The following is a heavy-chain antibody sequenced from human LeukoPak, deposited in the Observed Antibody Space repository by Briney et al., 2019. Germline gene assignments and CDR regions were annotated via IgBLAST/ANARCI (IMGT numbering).Heavy chain of an antibody. J-gene: IGHJ5*02. CDR1: GFTFSLYW. CDR2: INEGGSRE. V-gene: IGHV3-7*01. Sequence: PGGSLRHSCEVSGFTFSLYWMTWVRQAPGKGLEWVANINEGGSREWYVDSLKGRFTISRDNTKNSLYLQMNGLRVEDTAVYYCAREVFSGGLLNTAFDHSGQGVLVTVSS. CDR3: AREVFSGGLLNTAFDH. D-gene: IGHD2-8*02.